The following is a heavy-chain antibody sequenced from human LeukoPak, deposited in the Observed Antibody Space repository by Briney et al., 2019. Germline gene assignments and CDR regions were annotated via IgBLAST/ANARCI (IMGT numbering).Heavy chain of an antibody. Sequence: GGSLSLSCAASAFTISKYWMNWLRQAPGKGLEWVANIKNDGGEIFYVDSLKGRFTISRDNAENSLYLQMNSLRVDDTAVYSCVWDSPNAYYPDWGQGTLVTVSS. V-gene: IGHV3-7*04. CDR1: AFTISKYW. J-gene: IGHJ4*02. CDR2: IKNDGGEI. D-gene: IGHD4/OR15-4a*01. CDR3: VWDSPNAYYPD.